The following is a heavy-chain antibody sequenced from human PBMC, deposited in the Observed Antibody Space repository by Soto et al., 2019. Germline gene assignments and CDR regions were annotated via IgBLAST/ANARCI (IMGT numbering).Heavy chain of an antibody. CDR1: GFTFSSYW. CDR2: MNTDGTST. Sequence: EVQLVESGGGLVKPGGSLRLSCAASGFTFSSYWMHWVRQAPGKGLVWVARMNTDGTSTGYADSVKGRVTISRDNAKNSLYLQMNSLSAEDTAVYYCAREGMGFSNWFDPWGQGTLVTVSS. J-gene: IGHJ5*02. V-gene: IGHV3-74*01. CDR3: AREGMGFSNWFDP. D-gene: IGHD3-3*01.